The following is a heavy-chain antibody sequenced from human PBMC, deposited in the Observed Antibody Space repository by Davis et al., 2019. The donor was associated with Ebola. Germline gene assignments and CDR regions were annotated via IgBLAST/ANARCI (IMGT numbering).Heavy chain of an antibody. J-gene: IGHJ6*02. V-gene: IGHV1-8*02. CDR3: VRSGYTYGYGMDV. CDR2: MNPNSGNT. CDR1: GYTFTGYY. Sequence: ASVKVSCKASGYTFTGYYMHWVRQAPGQGLEWMGWMNPNSGNTGYAQKFQGRVTMIRNTSISTVYMELSSLRSEGTAVYYCVRSGYTYGYGMDVWGQGTTVTVSS. D-gene: IGHD5-18*01.